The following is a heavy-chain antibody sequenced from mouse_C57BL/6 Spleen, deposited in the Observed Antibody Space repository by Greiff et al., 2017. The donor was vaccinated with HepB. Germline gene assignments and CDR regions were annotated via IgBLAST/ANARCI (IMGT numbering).Heavy chain of an antibody. Sequence: EVQLVESGPGLVKPSQSLSLTCSVTGYSITSGYYWNWIRQFPGNKLEWMGYISYDGSNNYNPSLKNRISITRDTSKNQFFLKLNSVTTEDTATYYCARDITTEWYFDVWGTGTTVTVSS. CDR2: ISYDGSN. CDR1: GYSITSGYY. V-gene: IGHV3-6*01. CDR3: ARDITTEWYFDV. D-gene: IGHD1-1*01. J-gene: IGHJ1*03.